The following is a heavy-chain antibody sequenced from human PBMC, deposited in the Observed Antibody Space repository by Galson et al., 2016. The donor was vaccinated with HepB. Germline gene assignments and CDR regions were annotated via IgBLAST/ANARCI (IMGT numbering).Heavy chain of an antibody. CDR2: ISGGGGST. CDR3: ARSPAAYNAEWFDL. D-gene: IGHD2-2*01. V-gene: IGHV3-23*01. CDR1: GFTFRNYA. Sequence: SLRLSCAASGFTFRNYAMSWVRQIPGKGLEWVSVISGGGGSTYYADSVKGRFTITRDNSKDTLILQMSTLTAEDTATYFCARSPAAYNAEWFDLWGQGTPVTVSA. J-gene: IGHJ5*02.